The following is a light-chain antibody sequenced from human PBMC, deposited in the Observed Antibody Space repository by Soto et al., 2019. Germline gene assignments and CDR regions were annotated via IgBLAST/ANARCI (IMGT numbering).Light chain of an antibody. CDR1: SSDVGAYDC. CDR3: SSYTSSSTRV. CDR2: EVS. J-gene: IGLJ1*01. Sequence: QSALTQPASVSGTPGQPITISCTGTSSDVGAYDCVSWYQQHPDKAPKLMIYEVSNRPSGVSNRFSGSKSVNTATLTISGLQADDKADYYCSSYTSSSTRVFGTGTKFTVL. V-gene: IGLV2-14*03.